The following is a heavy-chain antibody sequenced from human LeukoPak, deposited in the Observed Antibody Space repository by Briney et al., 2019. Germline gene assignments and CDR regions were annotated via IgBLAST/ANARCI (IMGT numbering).Heavy chain of an antibody. CDR1: GFTFTGYY. CDR3: ARDLLYSVSGTYYNVGRVFNY. CDR2: INPNSGGT. J-gene: IGHJ4*02. D-gene: IGHD3-10*01. Sequence: SVKVSCKASGFTFTGYYMHWVRQAPGQGLEWMGWINPNSGGTNYSQKFQGRVTMTRDTSITTAYMELTSLRSDDTAVYYCARDLLYSVSGTYYNVGRVFNYWGQGTLVTVSS. V-gene: IGHV1-2*02.